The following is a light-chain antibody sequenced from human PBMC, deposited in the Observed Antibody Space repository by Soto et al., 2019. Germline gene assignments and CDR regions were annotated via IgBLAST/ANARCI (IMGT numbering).Light chain of an antibody. CDR1: SSGVGGYKY. J-gene: IGLJ1*01. CDR2: EVS. V-gene: IGLV2-14*01. CDR3: ASYRSGSSHV. Sequence: QSVLTQPASVSGSPGQSITISCTGTSSGVGGYKYVSWYQQHPGKAPKLMIYEVSNRPSGVSYRFSGSKSGNTASLTISGLQAEDEADYYCASYRSGSSHVFGTGTKVTVL.